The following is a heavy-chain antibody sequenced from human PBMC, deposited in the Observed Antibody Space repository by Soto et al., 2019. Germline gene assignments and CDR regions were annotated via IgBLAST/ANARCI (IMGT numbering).Heavy chain of an antibody. CDR2: IWYDGSNK. V-gene: IGHV3-33*01. Sequence: GASLSLSCAASGFPFRSYGMHWVRQAPGKGLEWVAVIWYDGSNKYYADSVKGRFTISRDNSKNTLYLQMNSLRAEDTAVYYCAREIIVATIRGGFATWGQETLVTVPS. J-gene: IGHJ5*01. D-gene: IGHD5-12*01. CDR3: AREIIVATIRGGFAT. CDR1: GFPFRSYG.